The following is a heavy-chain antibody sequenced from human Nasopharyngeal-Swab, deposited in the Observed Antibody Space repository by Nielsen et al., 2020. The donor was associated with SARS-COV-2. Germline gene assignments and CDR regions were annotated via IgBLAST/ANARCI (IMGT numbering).Heavy chain of an antibody. CDR2: IIPIFGTA. J-gene: IGHJ4*02. Sequence: SVKVSCKASGGTFSSYAISWVRQAPGQGLEWMGGIIPIFGTANYAQKFQGRVTITADESTSTAYMELSSLRSEDTAVYYCAKGHYDILTGYSYYFDYWGQGTLVTVSS. CDR1: GGTFSSYA. D-gene: IGHD3-9*01. V-gene: IGHV1-69*13. CDR3: AKGHYDILTGYSYYFDY.